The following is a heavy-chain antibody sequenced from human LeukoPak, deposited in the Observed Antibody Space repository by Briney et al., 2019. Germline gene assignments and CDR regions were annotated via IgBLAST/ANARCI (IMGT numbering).Heavy chain of an antibody. Sequence: GGSLRLSCAASGFTFSSYGMSWVRQAPGKGLEWVSAISGSGGSTYYADSVKGRFTISRDNSKNTLYLQMNSLRAEDTAVYYCAKPILGNTAMVRYFDYWGQGTLVTVSS. D-gene: IGHD5-18*01. CDR1: GFTFSSYG. V-gene: IGHV3-23*01. CDR3: AKPILGNTAMVRYFDY. CDR2: ISGSGGST. J-gene: IGHJ4*02.